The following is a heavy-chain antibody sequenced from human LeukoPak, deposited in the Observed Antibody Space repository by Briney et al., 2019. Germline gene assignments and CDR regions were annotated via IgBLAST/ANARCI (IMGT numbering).Heavy chain of an antibody. CDR1: GFTFSSYA. D-gene: IGHD6-19*01. CDR3: ARDGYCSGWEHADY. V-gene: IGHV3-33*08. J-gene: IGHJ4*02. CDR2: IWYDGSNK. Sequence: PGGSLRLSCAASGFTFSSYAMHWVRQAPGKGLEWVAVIWYDGSNKYYADSVKGRFTISRDNSKNTLYLQMNSLRAEGTAVYYCARDGYCSGWEHADYWGQGTLVTVSS.